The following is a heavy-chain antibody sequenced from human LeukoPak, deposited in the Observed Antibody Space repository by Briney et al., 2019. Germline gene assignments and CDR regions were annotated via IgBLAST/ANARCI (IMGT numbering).Heavy chain of an antibody. D-gene: IGHD5-12*01. CDR3: TSPMDSWATE. J-gene: IGHJ4*02. CDR2: IRSKANSYAT. V-gene: IGHV3-73*01. Sequence: PGGSLRLSCAASGFTFSGSAMHWVRQASGKGLEWVGRIRSKANSYATAYAASVKGRFTISRGDSKNTAYLQMNSLKTEDTAVYYCTSPMDSWATEWGQGTLVTVSS. CDR1: GFTFSGSA.